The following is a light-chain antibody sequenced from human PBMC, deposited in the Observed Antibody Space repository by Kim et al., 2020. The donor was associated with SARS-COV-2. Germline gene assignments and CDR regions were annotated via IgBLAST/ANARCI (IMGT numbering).Light chain of an antibody. CDR3: QQYGNSQWM. Sequence: IVLTQSPATLSVSPGERATLSCRASQNIINNHLAWYRQKPGQAPSLLIYGTFNRATGVPDRFSGSGSGTDFTLTINRLEPEDFAVYYCQQYGNSQWMFGQGTKVDIK. J-gene: IGKJ1*01. V-gene: IGKV3-20*01. CDR2: GTF. CDR1: QNIINNH.